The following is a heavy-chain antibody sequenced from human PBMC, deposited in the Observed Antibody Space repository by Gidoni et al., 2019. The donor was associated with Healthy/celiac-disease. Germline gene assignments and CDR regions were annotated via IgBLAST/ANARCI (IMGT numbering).Heavy chain of an antibody. V-gene: IGHV3-33*01. D-gene: IGHD3-3*01. CDR3: AREREEGRFLDPEAFDI. J-gene: IGHJ3*02. CDR2: IWYDGSNK. Sequence: QVQLVESGGGVVQPGRSLSLSCAASGFTFRSYGMHWVRQAPGKGLEWVAVIWYDGSNKYYADSVKGRFTISRDNSKNTLYLQMNSLRAEDTAVYYCAREREEGRFLDPEAFDIWGQGTMVTVSS. CDR1: GFTFRSYG.